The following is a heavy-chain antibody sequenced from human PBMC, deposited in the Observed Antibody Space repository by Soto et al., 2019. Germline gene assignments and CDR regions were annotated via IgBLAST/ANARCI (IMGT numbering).Heavy chain of an antibody. CDR1: GFTFSSYA. CDR2: ISGSGGST. V-gene: IGHV3-23*01. CDR3: ATDSRDLPHDYYDSSGYYDAFDI. J-gene: IGHJ3*02. D-gene: IGHD3-22*01. Sequence: EVQLLESGGGLVQPGGSLRLSCAASGFTFSSYAMSWVRQAPGKGLEWVSAISGSGGSTYYADSVKGRFTISRDNSKNTLYLQMNSLRAEDTAVYYCATDSRDLPHDYYDSSGYYDAFDIWGQGTMVTVSS.